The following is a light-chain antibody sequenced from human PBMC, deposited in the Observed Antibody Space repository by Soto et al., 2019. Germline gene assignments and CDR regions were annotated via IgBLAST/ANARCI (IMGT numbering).Light chain of an antibody. Sequence: AVQLTQSPSSLSASVGDRVTITCRASQGISSDLAWYQQKPGIAPKLLIYDASTLESGVPSRFSGSGSGTDFTLTISSLQPEDFATYYCQQFNNYPRTFGQGTKVEIK. J-gene: IGKJ1*01. CDR1: QGISSD. CDR3: QQFNNYPRT. V-gene: IGKV1D-13*01. CDR2: DAS.